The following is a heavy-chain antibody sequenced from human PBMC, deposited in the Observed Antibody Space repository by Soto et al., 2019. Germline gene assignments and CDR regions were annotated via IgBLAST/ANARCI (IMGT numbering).Heavy chain of an antibody. D-gene: IGHD6-6*01. J-gene: IGHJ6*02. CDR2: ISAYNGNT. V-gene: IGHV1-18*04. CDR3: ARDRSSSTYYYGMDV. Sequence: ASVKVSCKASGYTFTSYGISWVRQAPGQGLEWMGWISAYNGNTNYAQKLQGRVTMTTDTSTSTAYMELRSLRSEDTAVYYCARDRSSSTYYYGMDVWVQGTTVTVS. CDR1: GYTFTSYG.